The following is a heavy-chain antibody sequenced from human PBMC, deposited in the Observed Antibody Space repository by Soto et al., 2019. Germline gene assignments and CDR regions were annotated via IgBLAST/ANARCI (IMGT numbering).Heavy chain of an antibody. Sequence: LSLTCAVYGGSFSGYYWSWIRQPPGKGLEWIGEINHSGSTNYNPSLKSRVTISVDTSKNQFSLKLSSVTAADTAVYYCARGYDSSGSHFEYWGQGTLVTVSS. CDR1: GGSFSGYY. D-gene: IGHD3-22*01. CDR2: INHSGST. J-gene: IGHJ4*02. CDR3: ARGYDSSGSHFEY. V-gene: IGHV4-34*01.